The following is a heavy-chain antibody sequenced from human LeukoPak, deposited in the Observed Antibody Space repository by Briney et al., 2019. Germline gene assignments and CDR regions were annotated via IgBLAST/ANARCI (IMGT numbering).Heavy chain of an antibody. J-gene: IGHJ4*02. V-gene: IGHV3-23*01. Sequence: PGGSLRLSCATSGFTFDEYAMSWVRQAPGKGLEWVSAISGSGGSTYYADSVKGRFTISRDNSKNTLYLQMNSLRAEDTAVYYCAKGNLRRIIDYWGQGTLVTVSS. CDR3: AKGNLRRIIDY. D-gene: IGHD1-14*01. CDR1: GFTFDEYA. CDR2: ISGSGGST.